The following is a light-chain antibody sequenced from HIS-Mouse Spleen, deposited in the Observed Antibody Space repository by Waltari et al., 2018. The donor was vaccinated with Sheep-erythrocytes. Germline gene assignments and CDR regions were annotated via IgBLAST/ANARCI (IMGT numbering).Light chain of an antibody. J-gene: IGLJ1*01. CDR2: DVS. Sequence: QSALTQPRSVSGSPGQSVTISCTGTSSDVGGYNYFFWYQQHPGKAPKLMIYDVSKRPSGVPDRFSGSKSGNTASLTISGLQAEDEADYYCCSYAGSYNHVFATGTKVTVL. CDR3: CSYAGSYNHV. CDR1: SSDVGGYNY. V-gene: IGLV2-11*01.